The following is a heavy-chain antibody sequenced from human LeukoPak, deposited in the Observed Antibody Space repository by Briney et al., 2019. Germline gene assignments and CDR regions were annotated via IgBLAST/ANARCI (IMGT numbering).Heavy chain of an antibody. Sequence: GGSLRLSCAASGFTFSSYAMHWVRQAPGKGLEWVAVISYDGSNKYYADSVKGRFTISRDNSKNTLYLQMNSLRAEDTAVYYCASLPCRGGSCYADYWGQGTLVTVSS. CDR1: GFTFSSYA. J-gene: IGHJ4*02. V-gene: IGHV3-30-3*01. D-gene: IGHD2-15*01. CDR2: ISYDGSNK. CDR3: ASLPCRGGSCYADY.